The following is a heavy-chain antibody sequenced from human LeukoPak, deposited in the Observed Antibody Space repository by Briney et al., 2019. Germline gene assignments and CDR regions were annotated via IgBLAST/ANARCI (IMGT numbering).Heavy chain of an antibody. CDR2: IYYSGST. D-gene: IGHD6-6*01. V-gene: IGHV4-30-4*08. J-gene: IGHJ4*02. Sequence: SETLSLTCTVSGGSISSGDYYWSWIRQSPGKGLEWIGYIYYSGSTYYNPSPKSRVTISVDTSKNQFSLKLSSVTAADTAVYYCAQGGDYSSSSVFDYWGQGTLVTVSS. CDR1: GGSISSGDYY. CDR3: AQGGDYSSSSVFDY.